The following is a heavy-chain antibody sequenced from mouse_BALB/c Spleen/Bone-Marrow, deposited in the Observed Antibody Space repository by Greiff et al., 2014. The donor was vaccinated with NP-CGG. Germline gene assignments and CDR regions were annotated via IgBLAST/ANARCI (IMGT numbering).Heavy chain of an antibody. CDR1: GFNIKDTY. Sequence: VHVKQSGAELVKPGASVKLSCTASGFNIKDTYIYWVKQRPEQGLEWVGRIDPANGNTKYDPKFQGKATIAADTSSNTAYLQLSRLTSEDTAVYYCSRGYYDYLFALDYWGHGTSVTVSS. D-gene: IGHD5-5*01. V-gene: IGHV14-3*02. CDR3: SRGYYDYLFALDY. J-gene: IGHJ4*01. CDR2: IDPANGNT.